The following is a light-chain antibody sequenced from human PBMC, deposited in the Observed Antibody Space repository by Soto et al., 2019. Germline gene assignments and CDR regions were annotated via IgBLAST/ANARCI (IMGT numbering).Light chain of an antibody. CDR1: NIGSKS. CDR3: QVWDSSSAHVV. J-gene: IGLJ2*01. V-gene: IGLV3-21*04. CDR2: SDP. Sequence: SYELTQPPSVSVAPGKTARISCGGNNIGSKSVHWYQRKPGQAPVLDIFSDPNLPPAIPERFSGSNSGNTATLTISRVEAGDEADCYCQVWDSSSAHVVFGGGTKLTVL.